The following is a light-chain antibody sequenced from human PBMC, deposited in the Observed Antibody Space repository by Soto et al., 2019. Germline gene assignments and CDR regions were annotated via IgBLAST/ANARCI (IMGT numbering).Light chain of an antibody. CDR3: QQYYTYPRT. J-gene: IGKJ1*01. CDR2: AAS. Sequence: VRVTQSASALSASTGDRVTITCRASQGISSYLAWYQQKPGKAPKLLIYAASTLQSGVPSRFSGSGSGTDFTLTISCLQSEDFATYYCQQYYTYPRTFGQGTKVDIK. CDR1: QGISSY. V-gene: IGKV1-8*01.